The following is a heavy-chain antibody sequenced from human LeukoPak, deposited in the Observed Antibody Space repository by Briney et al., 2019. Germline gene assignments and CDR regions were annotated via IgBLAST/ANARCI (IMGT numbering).Heavy chain of an antibody. CDR3: ARGYYYDSSAYYYGSVGDFDY. J-gene: IGHJ4*02. D-gene: IGHD3-22*01. CDR2: TYYRSKWYN. Sequence: SQTLSLTCAISGDSVSSNSAAWNWSRQSPSRGLEWRGRTYYRSKWYNDYAVSVKSRITINPDTSKNQFSLQLNSVTPEDTAVYYCARGYYYDSSAYYYGSVGDFDYLGQGTLVTVSS. CDR1: GDSVSSNSAA. V-gene: IGHV6-1*01.